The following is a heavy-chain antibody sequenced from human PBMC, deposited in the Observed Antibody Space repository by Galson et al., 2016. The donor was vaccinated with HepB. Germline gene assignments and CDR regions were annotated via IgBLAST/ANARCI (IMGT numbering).Heavy chain of an antibody. CDR2: IYHSGST. D-gene: IGHD2-21*01. CDR3: ARDYCGSISCDVGGGMDV. Sequence: SETLSLTCAVSGGSVNSSNWYFWVRQSPGKGLEWNGEIYHSGSTNYNPSLKSRVTMSVDKSKNEFSLKLTSVTVADTAMYYCARDYCGSISCDVGGGMDVWGQGTRVIVSS. CDR1: GGSVNSSNW. V-gene: IGHV4-4*02. J-gene: IGHJ6*02.